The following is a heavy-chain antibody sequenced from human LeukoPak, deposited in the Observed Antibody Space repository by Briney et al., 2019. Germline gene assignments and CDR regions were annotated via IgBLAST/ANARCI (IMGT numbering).Heavy chain of an antibody. CDR1: GGSISSYY. CDR2: IYYSGST. CDR3: ARMGQLGYYFDY. J-gene: IGHJ4*02. V-gene: IGHV4-59*08. Sequence: PSETLSLTCTVSGGSISSYYWSWIRQPPGKGLEWIGYIYYSGSTDYNPSLNSRVTMSVDTSKNQFSLKLISVTAADTAVYYCARMGQLGYYFDYWGQGTLVTVSS. D-gene: IGHD5-18*01.